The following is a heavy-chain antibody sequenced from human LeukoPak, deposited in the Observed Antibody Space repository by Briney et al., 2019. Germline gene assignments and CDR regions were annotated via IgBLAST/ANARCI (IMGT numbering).Heavy chain of an antibody. J-gene: IGHJ4*02. Sequence: ASETLSLTCAVHGGSFSGYYWSWIRQPPGKGLEWIGEINHRGSTNYNPSLKSRVTISVDTSKNRFSLKLSSVTAADTAVYYCARDPTTVTTIFDSWGQGTLVTVSS. V-gene: IGHV4-34*01. D-gene: IGHD4-17*01. CDR1: GGSFSGYY. CDR3: ARDPTTVTTIFDS. CDR2: INHRGST.